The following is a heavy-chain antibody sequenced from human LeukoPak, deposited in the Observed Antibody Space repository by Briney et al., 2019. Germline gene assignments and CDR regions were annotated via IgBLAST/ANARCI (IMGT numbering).Heavy chain of an antibody. V-gene: IGHV4-59*12. D-gene: IGHD3-9*01. CDR3: ARVKGTTISDAFDI. J-gene: IGHJ3*02. CDR2: MYYSGNT. CDR1: GGSISSYY. Sequence: PSETLSLTFTVSGGSISSYYWSWIRQPPGKGLEWIGYMYYSGNTKYNPSLKSRVTISVDTSKNQFSLKLSSVTAADTAVYYCARVKGTTISDAFDIWGQRTMVTVSS.